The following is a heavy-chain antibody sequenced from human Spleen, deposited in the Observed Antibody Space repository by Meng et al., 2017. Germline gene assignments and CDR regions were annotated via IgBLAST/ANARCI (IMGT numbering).Heavy chain of an antibody. Sequence: QVQLQQSGPGLVKPSQTLSLTCAISGDSVSSNSAAWNWIRQSPSRGLEWLGRTYYRSKWYSSYAVSVKSQITINPDTSKNQFSLQLISVTPEDAAIYFCARGNSGYLDHWGQGILVTVSS. J-gene: IGHJ4*02. D-gene: IGHD3-9*01. CDR3: ARGNSGYLDH. V-gene: IGHV6-1*01. CDR1: GDSVSSNSAA. CDR2: TYYRSKWYS.